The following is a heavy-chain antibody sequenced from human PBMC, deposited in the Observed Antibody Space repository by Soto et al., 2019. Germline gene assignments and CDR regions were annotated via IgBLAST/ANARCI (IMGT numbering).Heavy chain of an antibody. CDR1: GCTFSSYA. D-gene: IGHD4-17*01. J-gene: IGHJ4*02. CDR3: AKDRLGDYWVYYFDY. V-gene: IGHV3-23*01. Sequence: EVQLLESGGGLVQPGGSLRLSCAASGCTFSSYAMSWVRQAPGKGLEWFSAISGSGGSTYYADSVKGRFTISSDNSKNTLYLKMNSLRAEDTAVYYCAKDRLGDYWVYYFDYWGQGTLVTVSS. CDR2: ISGSGGST.